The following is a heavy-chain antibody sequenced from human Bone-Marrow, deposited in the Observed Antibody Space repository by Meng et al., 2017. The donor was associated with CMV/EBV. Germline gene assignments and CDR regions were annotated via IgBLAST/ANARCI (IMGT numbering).Heavy chain of an antibody. V-gene: IGHV1-2*02. Sequence: ASVKVSCKASGYTFTGYYMHWVRQAPGQGLEWMGWINPNSGGTNYAQKFQGRASMTRDTSISTAYMELSRLRSDDTAVYYCALLAIVPAAMGWFDPWGQGTLVTVSS. CDR3: ALLAIVPAAMGWFDP. J-gene: IGHJ5*02. CDR1: GYTFTGYY. CDR2: INPNSGGT. D-gene: IGHD2-2*01.